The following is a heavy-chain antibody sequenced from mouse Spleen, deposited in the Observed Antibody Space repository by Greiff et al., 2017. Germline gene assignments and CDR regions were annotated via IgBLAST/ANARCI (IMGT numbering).Heavy chain of an antibody. CDR2: ISSGGGNT. CDR1: EYEFPSHD. CDR3: ARHGSKGAMDY. D-gene: IGHD2-5*01. Sequence: EVQRVESGGGLVQPGESLKLSCESNEYEFPSHDMSWVRKTPEKRLELVAAISSGGGNTYYPDSVKGRFTISRDNARNTLYLQMSSLRSEDTAMYYCARHGSKGAMDYWGQGTSVTVSS. J-gene: IGHJ4*01. V-gene: IGHV5-2*01.